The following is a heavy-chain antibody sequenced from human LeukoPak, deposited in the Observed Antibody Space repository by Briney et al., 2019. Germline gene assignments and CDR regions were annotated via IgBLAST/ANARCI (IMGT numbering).Heavy chain of an antibody. CDR3: ARRYIHDYFDY. V-gene: IGHV4-30-4*07. Sequence: SETLSLTCAVSGGSISRGGYSWGWIRQPPGKGLEWIGYFYYSGSTYYNPSLKSRVTISVDTSKNQLSLKLSSVTAADTAVYYCARRYIHDYFDYWGQGTLVTVSS. D-gene: IGHD1-14*01. CDR1: GGSISRGGYS. CDR2: FYYSGST. J-gene: IGHJ4*02.